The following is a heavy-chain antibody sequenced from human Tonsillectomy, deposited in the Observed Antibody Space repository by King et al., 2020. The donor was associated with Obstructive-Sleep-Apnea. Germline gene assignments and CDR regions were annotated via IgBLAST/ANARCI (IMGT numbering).Heavy chain of an antibody. J-gene: IGHJ2*01. CDR3: TRALKGAVVAAAIPTRYWYFDL. V-gene: IGHV3-49*03. CDR1: GFTFGDYA. CDR2: IRSKAYGGTT. Sequence: EVQLVESGGGLVQPGRSLRLSCTASGFTFGDYAMSWFRQAPGKGLEWVGFIRSKAYGGTTEYAASVKGRFTISRDDSKSIAYLQMNSLKTEDTAVYYCTRALKGAVVAAAIPTRYWYFDLWGRGTLVTVSS. D-gene: IGHD6-13*01.